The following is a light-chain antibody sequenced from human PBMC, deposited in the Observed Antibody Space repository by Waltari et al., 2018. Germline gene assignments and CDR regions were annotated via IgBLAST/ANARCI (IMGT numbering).Light chain of an antibody. CDR2: RDS. CDR1: NSNIGFNS. J-gene: IGLJ2*01. Sequence: QSVLSQPPSASASPGQGVTISCSGSNSNIGFNSVFWYQHVPGTAPKLVIFRDSQRPSGVPGRFSGSKSGTSASLAISGLRSEDEADDYCASWDQSLRGVVFGGGTKLTVL. V-gene: IGLV1-47*01. CDR3: ASWDQSLRGVV.